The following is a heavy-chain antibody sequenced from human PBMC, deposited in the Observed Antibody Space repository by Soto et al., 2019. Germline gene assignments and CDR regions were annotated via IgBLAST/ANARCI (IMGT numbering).Heavy chain of an antibody. CDR2: IWYDGSNK. CDR1: GFTFSSYG. Sequence: QVQLVESGGGVVQPGRSLRLSCAASGFTFSSYGMHWVRQAPGKGLEWVAVIWYDGSNKYYADSVKGRFTISRDNSKNTLYLQMNSLRDEDTAVYYRARESSLERRDYYYYYMDVWGKGTTVTVSS. V-gene: IGHV3-33*01. CDR3: ARESSLERRDYYYYYMDV. D-gene: IGHD1-1*01. J-gene: IGHJ6*03.